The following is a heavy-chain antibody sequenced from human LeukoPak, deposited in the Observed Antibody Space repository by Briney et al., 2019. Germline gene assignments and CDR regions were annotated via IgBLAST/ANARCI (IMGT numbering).Heavy chain of an antibody. CDR2: IYSGGST. V-gene: IGHV4-4*08. D-gene: IGHD2-15*01. CDR3: ARRFCSGGSCYYFDY. J-gene: IGHJ4*02. Sequence: SETLSLTCTVSGGSISSYYWSWIRQPPRKGLEWIGYIYSGGSTNYTPSLRSRVTISEDTSKNQFSLKLSSVTAADTAVYYCARRFCSGGSCYYFDYWGQGTLVTVSS. CDR1: GGSISSYY.